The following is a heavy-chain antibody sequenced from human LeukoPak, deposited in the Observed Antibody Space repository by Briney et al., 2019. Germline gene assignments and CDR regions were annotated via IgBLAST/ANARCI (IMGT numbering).Heavy chain of an antibody. V-gene: IGHV3-7*01. D-gene: IGHD1-26*01. CDR3: ARESGSYSRIYYYMDV. Sequence: GGSLRLSCAASGFTFSSYWMSWVRQAPGKGLEWVANIKQDGSEKDYVDSVKGRFTISRDNAKNSLYLQMKSLRAEDTAVYYCARESGSYSRIYYYMDVWGKGTTVTVSS. J-gene: IGHJ6*03. CDR2: IKQDGSEK. CDR1: GFTFSSYW.